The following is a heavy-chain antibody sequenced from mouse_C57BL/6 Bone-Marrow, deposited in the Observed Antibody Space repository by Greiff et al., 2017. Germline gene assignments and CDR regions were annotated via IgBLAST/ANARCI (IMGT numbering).Heavy chain of an antibody. J-gene: IGHJ3*01. CDR3: ARGKLHYDYSFAY. D-gene: IGHD2-4*01. CDR1: GYTFTDYY. CDR2: IYPGSGNT. Sequence: QVQLQQSGAELVRPGASVKLSCKASGYTFTDYYINWVKQRPGQGLEWIARIYPGSGNTYYNEKFKGKATLTAEKSSSTAYMQLSSPTSEDSAVYFCARGKLHYDYSFAYWGQGTLVTVSA. V-gene: IGHV1-76*01.